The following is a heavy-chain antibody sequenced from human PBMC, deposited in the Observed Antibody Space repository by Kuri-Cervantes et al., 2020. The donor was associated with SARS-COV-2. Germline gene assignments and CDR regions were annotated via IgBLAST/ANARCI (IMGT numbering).Heavy chain of an antibody. CDR3: ATGRAGVHDF. D-gene: IGHD2-21*01. J-gene: IGHJ4*02. CDR1: GFNFSTSD. CDR2: ISSDGKDK. Sequence: GESLKISCVASGFNFSTSDMHWVRQAPGKGLEWVTFISSDGKDKKCMASGKGRFTISRDNSQNTLHLQMKSLRDEDTAIYYCATGRAGVHDFWGQGTLVTVSS. V-gene: IGHV3-30*03.